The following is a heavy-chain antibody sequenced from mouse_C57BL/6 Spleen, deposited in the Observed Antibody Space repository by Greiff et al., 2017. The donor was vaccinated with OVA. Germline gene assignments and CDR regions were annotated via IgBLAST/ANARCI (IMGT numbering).Heavy chain of an antibody. CDR2: IYPGNSET. V-gene: IGHV1-5*01. Sequence: EVMLAESGTVLARPGASVKMSCKTSGYTFTSYWMHWVNQRPGQGLEWIGAIYPGNSETRYNQKFKGKAQLTAVTSASPAYMEISSLTNEESAVYYCTRISYSNYEGYYAMDYWGQGTSVTVSS. CDR3: TRISYSNYEGYYAMDY. CDR1: GYTFTSYW. D-gene: IGHD2-5*01. J-gene: IGHJ4*01.